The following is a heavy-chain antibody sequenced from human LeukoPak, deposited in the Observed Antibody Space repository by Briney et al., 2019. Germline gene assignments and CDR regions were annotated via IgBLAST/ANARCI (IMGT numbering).Heavy chain of an antibody. Sequence: GGSLRLSCAASGFTFSSYSMNWVRQAPGKGLEWVSSISSSSSYIYYADSVKGRFTISRDNSKNTLYLQMNSLRAEDTAVYYCARDKYYYDSSGYYYDYWGQGTLVTVSS. CDR1: GFTFSSYS. V-gene: IGHV3-21*01. D-gene: IGHD3-22*01. CDR3: ARDKYYYDSSGYYYDY. CDR2: ISSSSSYI. J-gene: IGHJ4*02.